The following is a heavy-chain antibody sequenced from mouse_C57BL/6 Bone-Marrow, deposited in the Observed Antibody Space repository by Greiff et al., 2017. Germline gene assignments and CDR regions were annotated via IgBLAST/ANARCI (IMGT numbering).Heavy chain of an antibody. CDR1: GYAFSSSW. CDR3: ARSTGDYNAYFDV. CDR2: IYPGDGDP. D-gene: IGHD1-1*01. V-gene: IGHV1-82*01. J-gene: IGHJ1*03. Sequence: QVQLQQSGPELVKPGASVKISCKASGYAFSSSWMNWVKQRPGQGLEWIGRIYPGDGDPNYNGKFKGKATMTADKSSSTAYMQLSSLTSEDSAVXFCARSTGDYNAYFDVWGTGTTGTVSA.